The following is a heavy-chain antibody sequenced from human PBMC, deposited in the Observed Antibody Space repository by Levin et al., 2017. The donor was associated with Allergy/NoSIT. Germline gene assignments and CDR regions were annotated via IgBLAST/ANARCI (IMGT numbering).Heavy chain of an antibody. V-gene: IGHV3-30*18. D-gene: IGHD3-16*01. Sequence: GESLKISCAASGFGFSSYYMYWVRQAPGKGLEWVALISHDGSKKLYADSVKGRFNVSRENSKNTLDLQMNSLRTEDTAVYYCTKGLVPVAMNNWFDPWGQGTLVTVSS. CDR3: TKGLVPVAMNNWFDP. CDR2: ISHDGSKK. J-gene: IGHJ5*02. CDR1: GFGFSSYY.